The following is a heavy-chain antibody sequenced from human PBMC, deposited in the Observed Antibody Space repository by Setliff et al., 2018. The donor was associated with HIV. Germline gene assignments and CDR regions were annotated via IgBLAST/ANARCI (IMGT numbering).Heavy chain of an antibody. V-gene: IGHV4-4*08. CDR1: GGSISSYY. Sequence: SETLSLTCTVSGGSISSYYWSWIRQPPGKGLEWIGNIHSSGITYYNPSLKGRFTISVDTSKNQFSLKVTSVTAADTAVYYCARRIFHSSFPSFDSWGQGTLVTVSS. CDR2: IHSSGIT. J-gene: IGHJ4*02. CDR3: ARRIFHSSFPSFDS. D-gene: IGHD2-15*01.